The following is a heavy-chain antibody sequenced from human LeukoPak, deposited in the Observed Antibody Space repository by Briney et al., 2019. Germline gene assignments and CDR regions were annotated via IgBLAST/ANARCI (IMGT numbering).Heavy chain of an antibody. V-gene: IGHV3-23*01. CDR1: GFTFSSYA. CDR2: ISGSGGST. J-gene: IGHJ4*02. CDR3: AKRGAGYYFDY. Sequence: PGGSLRLSCAASGFTFSSYAVSWVRQAPGKGLEWVSSISGSGGSTYSADSVKGRFTISRDNSKNTLYLQMNSLRAEDTAVYYCAKRGAGYYFDYWGQGTLVTVSS. D-gene: IGHD6-19*01.